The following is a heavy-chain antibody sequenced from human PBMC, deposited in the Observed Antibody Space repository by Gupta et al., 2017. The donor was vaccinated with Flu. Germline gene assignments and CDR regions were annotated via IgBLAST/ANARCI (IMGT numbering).Heavy chain of an antibody. CDR2: VYYVGST. CDR1: Y. CDR3: ARSGDYLDP. D-gene: IGHD4-17*01. V-gene: IGHV4-39*01. Sequence: YWSWIRHPPGKGLGFIGIVYYVGSTYYNLFLGSRVTISIATYKNQFSLKMSSVTAEDTAVYYCARSGDYLDPWGQGALVAVSS. J-gene: IGHJ5*02.